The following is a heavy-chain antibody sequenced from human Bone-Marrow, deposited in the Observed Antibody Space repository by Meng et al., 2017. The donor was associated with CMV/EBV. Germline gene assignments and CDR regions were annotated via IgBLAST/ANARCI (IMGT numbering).Heavy chain of an antibody. J-gene: IGHJ2*01. Sequence: GESLKISCAASGFSFSNYAMTWVRQAPGEGLEWVSSISSSSSYIYYADSVKGRFTISRDNAKNSLYLQMNSLRAEDTAVYYCARDLYCSSTSCQNWYFDLWGRGTLVTVYS. CDR1: GFSFSNYA. D-gene: IGHD2-2*01. CDR2: ISSSSSYI. V-gene: IGHV3-21*01. CDR3: ARDLYCSSTSCQNWYFDL.